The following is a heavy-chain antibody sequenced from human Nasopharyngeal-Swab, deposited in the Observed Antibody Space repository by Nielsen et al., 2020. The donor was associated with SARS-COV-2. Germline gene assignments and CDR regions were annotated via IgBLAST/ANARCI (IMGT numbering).Heavy chain of an antibody. CDR2: ISYDGSNK. V-gene: IGHV3-30*04. Sequence: GESLKISCAAPGFTFSSYAMHWVRQAPGKGLEWVAVISYDGSNKYYADSVKGRFTISRDNSKNTLYLQMNNLRAEDTAVYYCARDLIGTLLYGMDVWGQGTTVTVSS. D-gene: IGHD3-10*01. J-gene: IGHJ6*02. CDR1: GFTFSSYA. CDR3: ARDLIGTLLYGMDV.